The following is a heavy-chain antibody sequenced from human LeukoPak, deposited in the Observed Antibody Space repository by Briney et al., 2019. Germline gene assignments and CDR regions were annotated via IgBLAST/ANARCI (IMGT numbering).Heavy chain of an antibody. CDR2: IYPGDSDT. CDR1: GYSFTSYW. CDR3: ARHVVYDILTGYSPGPFDY. J-gene: IGHJ4*02. D-gene: IGHD3-9*01. V-gene: IGHV5-51*01. Sequence: GESLKISCKGSGYSFTSYWIGWVRQMPGKGLEWMGIIYPGDSDTRYSPSFQGQVTISADKSISTAYLQWSSLKASDTAMYYCARHVVYDILTGYSPGPFDYWGQGTLVTVSS.